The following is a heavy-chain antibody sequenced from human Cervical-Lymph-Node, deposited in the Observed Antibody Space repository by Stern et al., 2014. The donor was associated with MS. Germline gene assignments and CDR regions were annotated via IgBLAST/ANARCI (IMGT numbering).Heavy chain of an antibody. CDR3: ARSGGDDSGSYFDY. Sequence: VQLVESGAEVKKPGSSVKVSCKASGGTFSNYAFTWVRQAPGQGLEWMGGVIPIFGSTTYAQKFQGRVTITADESTSTAYLDLSSLRSEDTAVYYCARSGGDDSGSYFDYWGQGTLVTVSS. CDR2: VIPIFGST. J-gene: IGHJ4*02. D-gene: IGHD3-22*01. CDR1: GGTFSNYA. V-gene: IGHV1-69*01.